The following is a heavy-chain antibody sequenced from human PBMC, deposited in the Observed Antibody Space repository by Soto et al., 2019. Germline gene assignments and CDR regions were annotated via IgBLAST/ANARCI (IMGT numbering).Heavy chain of an antibody. CDR3: AKDPSGDYRYAFDC. CDR1: GFTFGNYV. D-gene: IGHD4-17*01. CDR2: VSASGGGT. Sequence: QMLESGGGLVQPGGSLRLSCAASGFTFGNYVVTWVRQAPGRGLEWVSAVSASGGGTFYADFVRGRFTISRDHYMNTLYLEMNGLRAEDTALYFCAKDPSGDYRYAFDCWGLGTMVIVSS. J-gene: IGHJ3*01. V-gene: IGHV3-23*01.